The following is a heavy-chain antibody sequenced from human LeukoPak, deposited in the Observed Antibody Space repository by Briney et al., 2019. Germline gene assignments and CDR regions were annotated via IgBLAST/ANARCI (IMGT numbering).Heavy chain of an antibody. CDR2: ISGSGGST. D-gene: IGHD1-26*01. Sequence: GGSLRLSCAASGFTFSSYAMSWVRQAPGKGLEWVSAISGSGGSTYYADSVKGQFTISRDNSKNTLYLQMNSLRAEDTAVYYCAKDRVKVGATTRTYYFDYWGQGTLVTVSS. CDR3: AKDRVKVGATTRTYYFDY. CDR1: GFTFSSYA. J-gene: IGHJ4*02. V-gene: IGHV3-23*01.